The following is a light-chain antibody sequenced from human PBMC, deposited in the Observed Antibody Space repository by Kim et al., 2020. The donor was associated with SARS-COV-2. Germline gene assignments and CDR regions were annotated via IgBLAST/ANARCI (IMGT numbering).Light chain of an antibody. J-gene: IGLJ3*02. V-gene: IGLV3-19*01. CDR3: NSRDNSGTHWV. Sequence: SSELTQDPAVSVALGQTVRITCQGDSLRSYYASWYQQKPGQAPILVIYGRYNRPSGIPDRFSGSGSGNTASLTSTGAQAEDEADYYCNSRDNSGTHWVFGGGTQLTVL. CDR2: GRY. CDR1: SLRSYY.